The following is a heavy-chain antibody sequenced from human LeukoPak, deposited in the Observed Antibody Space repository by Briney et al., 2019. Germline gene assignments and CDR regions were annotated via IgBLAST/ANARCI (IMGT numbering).Heavy chain of an antibody. J-gene: IGHJ6*02. D-gene: IGHD2-8*01. CDR1: GFTFSSYA. Sequence: GGSLRLSCAASGFTFSSYAMSWVRQAPGKGLEWVSAISGSGGSTYYADSVKGRFTISRDNAKSILYMDVNRLRAEDTAVYFCAKMSWVATLMGAMDVWGPGATVIVSS. CDR2: ISGSGGST. V-gene: IGHV3-23*01. CDR3: AKMSWVATLMGAMDV.